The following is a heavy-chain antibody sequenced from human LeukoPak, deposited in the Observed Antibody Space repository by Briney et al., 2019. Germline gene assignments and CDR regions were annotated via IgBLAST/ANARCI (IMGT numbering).Heavy chain of an antibody. CDR3: AKDGYNSPIDY. D-gene: IGHD5-24*01. CDR1: GFTFNNYG. V-gene: IGHV3-23*01. CDR2: ISAGAGTI. Sequence: GSLRLSCAGFGFTFNNYGKTWVRQAPGKGLEWVSDISAGAGTIYYADSVKGRFTISRDNSKNTLYLQMNSLRAEDTAVYYCAKDGYNSPIDYWGQGTLVTVSS. J-gene: IGHJ4*02.